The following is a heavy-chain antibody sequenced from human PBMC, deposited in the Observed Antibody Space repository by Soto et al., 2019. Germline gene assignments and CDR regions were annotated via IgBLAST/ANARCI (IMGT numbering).Heavy chain of an antibody. CDR1: GYTFTSYG. CDR3: ARDPLTLRVRGVYNWFHP. D-gene: IGHD3-10*01. V-gene: IGHV1-18*04. Sequence: ASVMVSCKASGYTFTSYGISWVRQAPGQGLEWMGWISAYNGNTNYAQKLQGRVTMTTDTSTSTAYMEVRSLRSDDTAVYYCARDPLTLRVRGVYNWFHPWGQGTLVTVSS. CDR2: ISAYNGNT. J-gene: IGHJ5*02.